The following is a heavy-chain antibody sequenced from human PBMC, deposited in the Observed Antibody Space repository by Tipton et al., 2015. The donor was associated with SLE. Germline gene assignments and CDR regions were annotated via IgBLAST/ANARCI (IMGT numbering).Heavy chain of an antibody. D-gene: IGHD4-23*01. CDR2: IYYTGST. J-gene: IGHJ4*01. CDR3: ARASGGKGDHFDY. Sequence: TLSLTCTVSGGSIRSFYWSWIRQPPGKGLEWIGNIYYTGSTNYNPSLKSRVTISVDTSKNQFSLNLTSVTAADTAIYYCARASGGKGDHFDYWGHGALVTVSS. CDR1: GGSIRSFY. V-gene: IGHV4-59*01.